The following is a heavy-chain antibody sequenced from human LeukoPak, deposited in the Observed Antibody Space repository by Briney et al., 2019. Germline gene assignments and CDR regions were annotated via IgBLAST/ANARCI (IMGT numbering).Heavy chain of an antibody. J-gene: IGHJ4*02. CDR2: INPSGGST. D-gene: IGHD5-12*01. CDR3: ARVSGTFGGYGRFDY. Sequence: VASVKVSCKASGYTFTSYYMHWVRQAPGQGLEWMGIINPSGGSTNYAQKFQGRVTMTRYTSTSTVYMELSSLRSEDTAVYYCARVSGTFGGYGRFDYWGQGTRVTVSS. V-gene: IGHV1-46*01. CDR1: GYTFTSYY.